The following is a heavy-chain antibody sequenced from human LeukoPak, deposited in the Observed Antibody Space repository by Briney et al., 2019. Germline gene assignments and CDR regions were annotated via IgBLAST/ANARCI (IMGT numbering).Heavy chain of an antibody. D-gene: IGHD5-18*01. CDR3: ARDFGVDTAMVTPFDY. Sequence: GGSLRLSCAASGFTFSSYSMNWVRQAPGKGLEWVSSISSSSSYIYYADSVKGRFTISRDNAKNSLYLQMNSLRAEDTAVYYCARDFGVDTAMVTPFDYWGQGTLVTVSS. J-gene: IGHJ4*02. V-gene: IGHV3-21*01. CDR2: ISSSSSYI. CDR1: GFTFSSYS.